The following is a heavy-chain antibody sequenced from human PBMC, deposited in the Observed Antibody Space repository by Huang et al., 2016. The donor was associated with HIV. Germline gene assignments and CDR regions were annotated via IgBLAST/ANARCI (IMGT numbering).Heavy chain of an antibody. CDR2: FYPGASDT. J-gene: IGHJ3*01. V-gene: IGHV5-51*01. CDR3: ARKFSSTWYRAFDL. CDR1: GYSFNTYW. Sequence: EVQLVQSGAEVKKPGESLKISCQGSGYSFNTYWIAWVRQMPGKGPEWMGIFYPGASDTRSSQSYQGKVTISADKSIGTAYLQWRSLKASDTAMYYCARKFSSTWYRAFDLWGQGTMVTVSS. D-gene: IGHD6-13*01.